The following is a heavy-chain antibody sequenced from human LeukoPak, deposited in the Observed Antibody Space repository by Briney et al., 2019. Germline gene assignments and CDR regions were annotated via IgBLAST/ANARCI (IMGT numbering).Heavy chain of an antibody. CDR1: GFIFSDSA. CDR3: TRPCAGDCTDNY. D-gene: IGHD2-21*02. V-gene: IGHV3-73*01. J-gene: IGHJ4*02. Sequence: GGSLRLSCAASGFIFSDSAMHWVRQASGKGLEWVGRIRSKANNYATTYAASVKGRFTISRADSKNTAYLQMNSLKIEDTAVYYCTRPCAGDCTDNYWGQGTLVTVSS. CDR2: IRSKANNYAT.